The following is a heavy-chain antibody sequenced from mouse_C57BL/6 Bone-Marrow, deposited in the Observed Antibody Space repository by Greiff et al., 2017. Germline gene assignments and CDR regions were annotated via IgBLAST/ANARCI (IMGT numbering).Heavy chain of an antibody. J-gene: IGHJ4*01. CDR3: ATYGSLYYYAMDY. Sequence: EVKLMESGGGLVKPGGSLKLSCAASGFTFSDYGMHWVRQAPEKGLEWVAYISSGSSTIYYADTVKGRFTISRDNAKNTLFLQMTSLRSEYTAMYYCATYGSLYYYAMDYWGQGTSVTVSS. D-gene: IGHD1-1*01. CDR1: GFTFSDYG. CDR2: ISSGSSTI. V-gene: IGHV5-17*01.